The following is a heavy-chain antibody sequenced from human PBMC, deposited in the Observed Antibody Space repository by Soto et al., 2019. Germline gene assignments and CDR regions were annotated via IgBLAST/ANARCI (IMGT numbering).Heavy chain of an antibody. CDR3: ARGRYCLTGRCFPNWFDS. CDR1: GDSISNLDYF. CDR2: IYKSATT. Sequence: SETLSLTCSVSGDSISNLDYFWAWIRQPPGQALEYIGYIYKSATTYYNPSFESRVAISVDTSKSQFSLNVSSVTAADTAVYFCARGRYCLTGRCFPNWFDSWGQGALVTVSS. V-gene: IGHV4-30-4*01. D-gene: IGHD7-27*01. J-gene: IGHJ5*01.